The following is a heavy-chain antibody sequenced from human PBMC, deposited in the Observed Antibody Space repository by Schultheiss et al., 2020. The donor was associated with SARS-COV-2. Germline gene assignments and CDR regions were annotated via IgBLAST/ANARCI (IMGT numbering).Heavy chain of an antibody. D-gene: IGHD4-17*01. CDR3: ASTKYGDLYYFDY. CDR1: GFTVSSNY. Sequence: GGSLRLSCAASGFTVSSNYMSWVRQAPGKGLEWVSVIYSCGSTYYADSVKGRFTISRDNSNKTLYLQMNSLTAEDTAVYYCASTKYGDLYYFDYWGQGTLVTVSS. V-gene: IGHV3-66*03. CDR2: IYSCGST. J-gene: IGHJ4*02.